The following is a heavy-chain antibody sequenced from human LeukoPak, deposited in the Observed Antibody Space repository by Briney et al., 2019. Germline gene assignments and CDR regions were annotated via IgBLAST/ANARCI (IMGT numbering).Heavy chain of an antibody. CDR3: ARETHGYSYAYNFDY. J-gene: IGHJ4*02. V-gene: IGHV4-61*02. Sequence: SETLSLTCGVSGGSISRGGYSWSWIRQPAGKGLEWIGRIYTSGSTNYNPSLKSRVTMSVDTSKNQFSLKLSSVTAADTAVYYCARETHGYSYAYNFDYWGQGTLVTVSS. D-gene: IGHD5-18*01. CDR2: IYTSGST. CDR1: GGSISRGGYS.